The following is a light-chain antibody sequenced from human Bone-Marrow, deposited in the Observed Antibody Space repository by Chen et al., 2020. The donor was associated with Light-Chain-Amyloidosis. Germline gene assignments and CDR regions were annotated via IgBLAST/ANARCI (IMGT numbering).Light chain of an antibody. Sequence: SYVLNQPPSVSVAPGQTARITCGGNNIGSKSVHWYEKKPGQAPILDVYDDRDRPSGIPGRFSGSNFGNTATLTVSRVEAGDEADYYCQVWDSSSDHVVFGGGTKLTVL. V-gene: IGLV3-21*02. J-gene: IGLJ2*01. CDR2: DDR. CDR3: QVWDSSSDHVV. CDR1: NIGSKS.